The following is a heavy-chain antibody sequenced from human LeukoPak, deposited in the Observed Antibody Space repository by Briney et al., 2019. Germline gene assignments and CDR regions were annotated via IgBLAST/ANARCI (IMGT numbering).Heavy chain of an antibody. Sequence: SETLSLTCTVSGGSITSSSYYWGWIRQPPGKGLEWIGRIYTSGSTNYNPSLKSRVTMSVDTSKNQFSLKLSSMTAADTAVYYCARGGAAGYFDYWGQGTLVTVSS. CDR1: GGSITSSSYY. J-gene: IGHJ4*02. CDR3: ARGGAAGYFDY. D-gene: IGHD6-13*01. V-gene: IGHV4-61*05. CDR2: IYTSGST.